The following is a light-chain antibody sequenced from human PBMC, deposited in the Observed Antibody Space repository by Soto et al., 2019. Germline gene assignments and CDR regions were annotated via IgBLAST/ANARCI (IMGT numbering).Light chain of an antibody. CDR3: AAWDDSLSAVV. CDR1: SSNIGDNA. Sequence: QSVLTQPPSVSEAPRQRVTISCSGSSSNIGDNAVNWYQQLPGKAPKVIIYYDDLRPSGVSDRFSGSKSGTSASLAISGLQSEDEADYYCAAWDDSLSAVVSGGGTKLTVL. J-gene: IGLJ2*01. V-gene: IGLV1-36*01. CDR2: YDD.